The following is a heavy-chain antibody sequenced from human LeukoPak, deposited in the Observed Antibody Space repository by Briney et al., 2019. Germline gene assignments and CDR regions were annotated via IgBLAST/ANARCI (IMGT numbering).Heavy chain of an antibody. CDR1: GFTFSHYD. D-gene: IGHD4-11*01. J-gene: IGHJ4*02. V-gene: IGHV3-64*01. CDR2: ISSNWGMT. CDR3: ARDPGAGPELTTLFLYY. Sequence: GGSLRLSCAASGFTFSHYDMHWVCQAPGKGLEYVSVISSNWGMTDDANSVKGRFTISRENSKNTLYLRMGSLRAEDMAVYYCARDPGAGPELTTLFLYYWGEGTLATVSS.